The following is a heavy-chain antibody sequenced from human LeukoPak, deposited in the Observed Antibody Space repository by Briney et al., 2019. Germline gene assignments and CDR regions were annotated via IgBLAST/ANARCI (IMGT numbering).Heavy chain of an antibody. CDR3: ARGGSVVNSGPYGGYVFDY. CDR1: GGSISSSSYY. CDR2: IYHSGST. D-gene: IGHD5-12*01. Sequence: KPSETLSLTCTVSGGSISSSSYYWGWIRQPPGKGLEWIGSIYHSGSTNYNPSLKSRVTISVDKSKNQFSLKLNSVTAADTAVYYCARGGSVVNSGPYGGYVFDYWGQGTLVTVSS. J-gene: IGHJ4*02. V-gene: IGHV4-39*07.